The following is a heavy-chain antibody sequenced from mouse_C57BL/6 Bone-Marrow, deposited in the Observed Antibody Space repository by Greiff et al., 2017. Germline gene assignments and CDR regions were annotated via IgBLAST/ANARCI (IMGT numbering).Heavy chain of an antibody. D-gene: IGHD2-2*01. CDR3: ARNIYYGYDNWYFDV. CDR1: GFSLTSYG. V-gene: IGHV2-2*01. Sequence: VQLQQSGPGLVQPSQSLSITCTASGFSLTSYGVNWVRQSPGKGLEWLGVIWSGGSTDYNAAFISRLSISKDNSKSQVFFKMNSLQADDTAIYYCARNIYYGYDNWYFDVWGTGTTVTVSS. J-gene: IGHJ1*03. CDR2: IWSGGST.